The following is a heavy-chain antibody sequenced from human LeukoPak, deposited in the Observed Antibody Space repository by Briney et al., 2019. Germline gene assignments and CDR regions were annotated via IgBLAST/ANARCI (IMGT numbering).Heavy chain of an antibody. V-gene: IGHV4-34*01. CDR1: VGSFSGYY. Sequence: SETLSLTCAVYVGSFSGYYWSWIRQPPGKGLEWIGEIHHSGTINCNPSLKSRMIISVDTSKNQFSLQLRSVTAADTAVYYCARRLERWDPVRGDAFDMWDQGTLVTV. J-gene: IGHJ3*02. D-gene: IGHD3-3*01. CDR3: ARRLERWDPVRGDAFDM. CDR2: IHHSGTI.